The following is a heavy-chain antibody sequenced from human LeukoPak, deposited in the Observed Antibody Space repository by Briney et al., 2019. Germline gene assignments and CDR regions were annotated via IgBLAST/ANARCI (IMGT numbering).Heavy chain of an antibody. J-gene: IGHJ4*02. Sequence: GGSLRLSCAAAGFTFSSYAMSWVRPTPGKGLEWVSAISGSGGSTYYADSVKGRFTISRDNSKNTLYLQMNSPRAEDTAVYYCAKDRYIAAAGLFDYWGQGTLVTVSS. CDR3: AKDRYIAAAGLFDY. V-gene: IGHV3-23*01. D-gene: IGHD6-13*01. CDR2: ISGSGGST. CDR1: GFTFSSYA.